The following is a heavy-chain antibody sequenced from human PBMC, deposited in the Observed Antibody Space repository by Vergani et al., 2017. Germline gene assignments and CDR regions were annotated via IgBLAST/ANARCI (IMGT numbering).Heavy chain of an antibody. Sequence: EVQLLESGGGLVQPGGSLRLSCEASGFSFPGYAMSWVRQAPGKGLEWVSSVSGSSATPYYADSVKGRFIISRDNSKNTLHLQMNGLRAGDTAVYYCARRDSSSPALDYWGQGTLVTVSS. V-gene: IGHV3-23*01. CDR1: GFSFPGYA. CDR3: ARRDSSSPALDY. CDR2: VSGSSATP. D-gene: IGHD6-6*01. J-gene: IGHJ4*02.